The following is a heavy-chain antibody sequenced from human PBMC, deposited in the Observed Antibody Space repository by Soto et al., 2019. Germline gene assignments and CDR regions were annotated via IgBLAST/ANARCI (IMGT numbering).Heavy chain of an antibody. CDR3: ARGQEVGSHFFDS. J-gene: IGHJ4*02. D-gene: IGHD3-3*02. Sequence: GGSLRLSCEASGFTFSGFDMHWVRQPTGKGLEWVSTIGTAGDTYYAVSVKGRFTISRDNAKNSLSLQMNSLRAGDTAVYFCARGQEVGSHFFDSWGQGTQVTVSS. CDR2: IGTAGDT. CDR1: GFTFSGFD. V-gene: IGHV3-13*01.